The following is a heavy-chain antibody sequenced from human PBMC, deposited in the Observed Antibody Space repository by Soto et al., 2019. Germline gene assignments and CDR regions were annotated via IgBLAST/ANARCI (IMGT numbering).Heavy chain of an antibody. CDR1: GGSFSGYY. J-gene: IGHJ2*01. CDR3: ARGGYMVRGAGYFDL. Sequence: QVQLQQWGAGLLKPSETLSLTCAVYGGSFSGYYWSWIRQPPGKGLEWIGEINHSGSTNYNPSLKSRVTISVDTSKNQFSLKLGSVTAADTAVYYCARGGYMVRGAGYFDLWGRGTLVTVSS. V-gene: IGHV4-34*01. CDR2: INHSGST. D-gene: IGHD3-10*01.